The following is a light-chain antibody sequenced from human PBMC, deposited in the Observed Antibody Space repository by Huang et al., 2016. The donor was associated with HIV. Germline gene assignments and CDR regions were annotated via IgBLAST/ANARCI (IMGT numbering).Light chain of an antibody. V-gene: IGKV3-15*01. Sequence: EIVMTQSPATLSVSPGERATLSCRASQRVSSNLAWYQQKPGQAPRRLIYAESTRATGIPARFSGSGSGTEFTLTISSLQSEDFAVYYCQQYNNWPRTFGQGTKVEIK. CDR2: AES. CDR1: QRVSSN. CDR3: QQYNNWPRT. J-gene: IGKJ1*01.